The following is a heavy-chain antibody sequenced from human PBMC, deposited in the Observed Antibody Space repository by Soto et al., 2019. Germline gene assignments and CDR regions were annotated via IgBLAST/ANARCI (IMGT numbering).Heavy chain of an antibody. D-gene: IGHD1-26*01. CDR2: IHSDGSST. J-gene: IGHJ3*01. CDR3: ARGDRGAFDL. CDR1: GFTFSYYW. V-gene: IGHV3-74*01. Sequence: EVQLVESGGGLVRPGGSLRLSCAASGFTFSYYWMHWVRQAPGKGLVWVSRIHSDGSSTTYADFVKGRFIISRDNARNTVVLQRNSVRVEDTAGYYCARGDRGAFDLWGQGTVVTVSS.